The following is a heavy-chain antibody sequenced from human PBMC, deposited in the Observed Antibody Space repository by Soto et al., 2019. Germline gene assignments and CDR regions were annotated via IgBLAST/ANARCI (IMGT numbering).Heavy chain of an antibody. CDR1: GFTFSSYG. CDR2: IWYDGSNK. V-gene: IGHV3-33*01. J-gene: IGHJ6*02. Sequence: SLRLSCAASGFTFSSYGMHWVRQAPGKGLEWVAVIWYDGSNKYYADSVKGRFTISRDNSKNTLYLQMNSLRAEDTAVYYCARGADTADKCYYYGMDVWGQGTTVTVSS. CDR3: ARGADTADKCYYYGMDV. D-gene: IGHD5-18*01.